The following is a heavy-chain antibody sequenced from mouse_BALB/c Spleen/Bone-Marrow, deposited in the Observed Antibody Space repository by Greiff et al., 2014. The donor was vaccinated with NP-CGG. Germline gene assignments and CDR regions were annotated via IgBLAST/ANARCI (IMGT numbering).Heavy chain of an antibody. CDR3: ASSGNYEGGAMDY. CDR2: IDPANGNT. Sequence: EVMLVESGAELVKPGASVKLSCTASGFNIKDTYMHWVKRRPEQGLEWIGRIDPANGNTKYVPTFQGKATITADTSSNTACLQLSSLTSEDTAVYYCASSGNYEGGAMDYWGQGISVTVSS. D-gene: IGHD2-1*01. J-gene: IGHJ4*01. CDR1: GFNIKDTY. V-gene: IGHV14-3*02.